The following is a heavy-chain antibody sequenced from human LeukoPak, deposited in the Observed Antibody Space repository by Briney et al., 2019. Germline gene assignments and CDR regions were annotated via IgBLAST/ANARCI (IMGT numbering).Heavy chain of an antibody. CDR3: ATYYYDSSGYFQH. CDR1: GFTFSDYY. CDR2: ISSSGSTI. J-gene: IGHJ1*01. Sequence: GGSLRLSCAASGFTFSDYYMSWIRQAPGKGLEWVSYISSSGSTIYYADSVKGRFTISRDNSKNTLYLQMNSLRAEDTAVYYCATYYYDSSGYFQHWGQGTLVTVSS. D-gene: IGHD3-22*01. V-gene: IGHV3-11*04.